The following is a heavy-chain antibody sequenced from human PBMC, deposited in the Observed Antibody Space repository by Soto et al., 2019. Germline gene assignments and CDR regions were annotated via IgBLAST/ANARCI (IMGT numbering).Heavy chain of an antibody. J-gene: IGHJ4*02. V-gene: IGHV3-23*01. Sequence: GRPLRLSCAAAGFTFRDLGRNLVSKTKGKGLDWVARITGSGGSKYYADSVEGRFTISSDNTKNAFYLQMNILRAEEAVLYYCAKYPCRYCTNGSPIWGQGTLVTVSS. CDR2: ITGSGGSK. CDR3: AKYPCRYCTNGSPI. D-gene: IGHD2-8*01. CDR1: GFTFRDLG.